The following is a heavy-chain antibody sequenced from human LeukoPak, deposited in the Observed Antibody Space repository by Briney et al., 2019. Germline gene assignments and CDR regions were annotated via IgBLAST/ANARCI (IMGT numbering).Heavy chain of an antibody. D-gene: IGHD4-23*01. J-gene: IGHJ3*02. CDR2: TYYRSKWSN. CDR1: GDSVSTNT. Sequence: SQTLSLTCAISGDSVSTNTWNRIRQSPSRGLEWLGRTYYRSKWSNDYAVSVRSRITINPDTSKNQFSLQLNSVTPEDTAVYYCARDLRWAFDIWGQGTMVTVSS. V-gene: IGHV6-1*01. CDR3: ARDLRWAFDI.